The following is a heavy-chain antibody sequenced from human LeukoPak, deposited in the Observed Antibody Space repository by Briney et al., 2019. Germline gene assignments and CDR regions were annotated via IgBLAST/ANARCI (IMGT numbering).Heavy chain of an antibody. CDR1: GFTFSSYS. J-gene: IGHJ4*02. D-gene: IGHD1-26*01. CDR3: AREWELLEAFDY. CDR2: ISSSSSYI. Sequence: GGALRLSCAASGFTFSSYSMNWVRQATGKGLEWVSSISSSSSYIYYADSVKGRVTISRDNAKNSLYLQMNSLRAEDTAVYYCAREWELLEAFDYWGQGTLVTVSS. V-gene: IGHV3-21*01.